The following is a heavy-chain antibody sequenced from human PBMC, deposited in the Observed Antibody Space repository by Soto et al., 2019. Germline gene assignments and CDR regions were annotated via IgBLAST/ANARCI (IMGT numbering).Heavy chain of an antibody. D-gene: IGHD6-6*01. CDR1: GGSISSYY. CDR3: ARFRADSSSWGSTFFDY. V-gene: IGHV4-59*01. J-gene: IGHJ4*02. Sequence: SETLSLTCTVSGGSISSYYWSWIRQPPGKGLEWIGYIYYSGSTNYNPSLKSRVTISVDTSKNQFSLKLSSVTAADTAVYYCARFRADSSSWGSTFFDYWGQGTLVTVSS. CDR2: IYYSGST.